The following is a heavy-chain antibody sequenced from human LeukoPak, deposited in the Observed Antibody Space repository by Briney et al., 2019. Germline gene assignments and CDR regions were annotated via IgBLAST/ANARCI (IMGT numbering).Heavy chain of an antibody. D-gene: IGHD2-8*01. CDR3: TTDEWS. V-gene: IGHV3-15*01. CDR1: GFTYTNAW. CDR2: IKSKGDGGTT. J-gene: IGHJ4*02. Sequence: GGSLRPSCAASGFTYTNAWMSWVRQAPGKGLECVGHIKSKGDGGTTEYAAPVKGRFTISRDDSKNTLDLQMNNLKVEDTAIYYCTTDEWSWGQGTLVTVSS.